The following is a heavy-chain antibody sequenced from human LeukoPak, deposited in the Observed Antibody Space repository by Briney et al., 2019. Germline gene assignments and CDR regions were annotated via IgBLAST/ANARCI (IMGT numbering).Heavy chain of an antibody. CDR1: GFTFSSYA. V-gene: IGHV3-48*01. CDR3: ARDPCSGGSCYSFYYYYYYMDV. J-gene: IGHJ6*03. Sequence: PGGSLRLSCAASGFTFSSYAMSWVRQAPGKGLEWVSYISSSSGNIYYADSVKGRFTISRDNAKTSLYLQMNSLRAEDTAVYYCARDPCSGGSCYSFYYYYYYMDVWGKGTTVTVSS. D-gene: IGHD2-15*01. CDR2: ISSSSGNI.